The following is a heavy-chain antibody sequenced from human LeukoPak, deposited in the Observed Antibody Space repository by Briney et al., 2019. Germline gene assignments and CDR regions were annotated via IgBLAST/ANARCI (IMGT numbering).Heavy chain of an antibody. J-gene: IGHJ4*02. CDR1: GFTFSSYA. V-gene: IGHV3-30*04. D-gene: IGHD3-16*02. CDR2: ISYDGSNK. Sequence: GGSLRLSCAASGFTFSSYAMHWVRQAPGKGLEWVAVISYDGSNKYYADSVKGRFTISRDNSKNTLYLQMNSLRAEDTAVYYCARILTIWGSYRYLPRPFDYWGQGTLVTVSS. CDR3: ARILTIWGSYRYLPRPFDY.